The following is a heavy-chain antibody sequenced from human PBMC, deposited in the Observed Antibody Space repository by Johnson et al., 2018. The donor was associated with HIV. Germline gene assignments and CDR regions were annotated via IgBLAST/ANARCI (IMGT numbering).Heavy chain of an antibody. Sequence: VQLVESGGGVVQPARSLRLSCAASGFTFSSYSMHWVRQAPGKGLEWVSGISWNSGSIGYADSVKGRFTISRDNAKNTLYLQMNSLRAEDTALYFCARDGRGEQLVDQGDAFDIWGQGTMVTVSS. D-gene: IGHD6-6*01. CDR2: ISWNSGSI. CDR1: GFTFSSYS. CDR3: ARDGRGEQLVDQGDAFDI. V-gene: IGHV3-9*01. J-gene: IGHJ3*02.